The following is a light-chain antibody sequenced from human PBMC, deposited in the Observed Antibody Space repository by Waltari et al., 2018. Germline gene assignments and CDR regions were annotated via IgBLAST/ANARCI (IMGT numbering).Light chain of an antibody. CDR1: SRDVGGYNY. CDR2: EVS. V-gene: IGLV2-14*01. J-gene: IGLJ1*01. CDR3: SSYTSSSTLYF. Sequence: QPALTQPASVSGSPGQSITISCTRTSRDVGGYNYVSWYQQHPGTPPQLMIYEVSNRPSGVSNRFSGSKSGNTASLTISGLQAEDEADYYCSSYTSSSTLYFFGTGTKVTVL.